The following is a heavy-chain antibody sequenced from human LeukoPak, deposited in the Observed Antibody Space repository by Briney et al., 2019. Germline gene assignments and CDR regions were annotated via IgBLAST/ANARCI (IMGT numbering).Heavy chain of an antibody. J-gene: IGHJ6*03. CDR3: ARGGSTMVRGVINYYYYYMDV. CDR1: GGSISSYY. D-gene: IGHD3-10*01. CDR2: IYTSGST. V-gene: IGHV4-4*07. Sequence: PSETLSLTCTVSGGSISSYYWSWIRQPAGKGLEWIGRIYTSGSTNYNPSLKSRVTMSVDTSKNQFSMKLSSVTAADTAVYYCARGGSTMVRGVINYYYYYMDVWGKGTTVTVSS.